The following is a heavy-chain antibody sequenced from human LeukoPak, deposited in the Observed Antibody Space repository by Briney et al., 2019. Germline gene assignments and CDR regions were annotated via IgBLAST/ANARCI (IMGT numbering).Heavy chain of an antibody. D-gene: IGHD1-26*01. Sequence: SDTLSLTCTASGGSITSYYWSWIRQPPGEGLEYIGQIHFSGSANYNPSPVSRVAMSLDASKTQFSLKVSSVTAADTAIYYCARDIREVGATHYFDYWGQGSLVTVSS. CDR1: GGSITSYY. V-gene: IGHV4-59*01. J-gene: IGHJ4*02. CDR3: ARDIREVGATHYFDY. CDR2: IHFSGSA.